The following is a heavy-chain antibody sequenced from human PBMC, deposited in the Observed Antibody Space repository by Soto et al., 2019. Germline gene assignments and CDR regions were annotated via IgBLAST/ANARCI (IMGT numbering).Heavy chain of an antibody. J-gene: IGHJ4*02. CDR2: IGVYANT. Sequence: EVELLESGGDLVQPGGSLRLSCAASGFTFSSYDMNWVRQAPGKGLEWVSAIGVYANTYYADSVKGRFTISRDDSRNTVHLQLNSLRVDDTAVYYCAKESTVGSPGDYFDSWGQGTLFTVSS. CDR3: AKESTVGSPGDYFDS. D-gene: IGHD1-26*01. V-gene: IGHV3-23*01. CDR1: GFTFSSYD.